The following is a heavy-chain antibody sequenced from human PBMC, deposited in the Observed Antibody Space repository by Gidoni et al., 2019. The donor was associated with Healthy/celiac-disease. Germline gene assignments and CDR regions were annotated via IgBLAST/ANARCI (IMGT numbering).Heavy chain of an antibody. CDR2: ISSSSSTI. J-gene: IGHJ5*02. V-gene: IGHV3-48*02. CDR1: GFTFSSYS. Sequence: EVQLVESGGGLVQPGGSLRLACAASGFTFSSYSMNWVRQAPGKGLEWVSYISSSSSTIYYADSVKGRFTISRDNAKNSLYLQMNSLRDEDTAVYYCARVNLRRGNWFDPWGQGTLVTVSS. CDR3: ARVNLRRGNWFDP.